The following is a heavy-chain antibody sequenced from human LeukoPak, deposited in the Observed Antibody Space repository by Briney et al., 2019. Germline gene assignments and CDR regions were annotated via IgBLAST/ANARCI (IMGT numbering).Heavy chain of an antibody. V-gene: IGHV1-18*01. Sequence: ASVKVSCKASGYTFTSYVISWVRQAPGQGLEWMGWISTYSANTNYAQKFQGRVTMTTDTAASTVYMELRSLRSDDTAFYYCARLYNWIDDYWGQGTLVTVSS. CDR2: ISTYSANT. J-gene: IGHJ4*02. CDR1: GYTFTSYV. CDR3: ARLYNWIDDY. D-gene: IGHD1-1*01.